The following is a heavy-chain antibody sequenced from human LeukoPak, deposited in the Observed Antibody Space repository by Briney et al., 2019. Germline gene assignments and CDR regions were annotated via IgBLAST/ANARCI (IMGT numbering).Heavy chain of an antibody. CDR2: MNPNSGNT. CDR3: AGSPIVVVPAAMSYYYYGMDV. CDR1: GYTFTSYD. D-gene: IGHD2-2*01. J-gene: IGHJ6*02. V-gene: IGHV1-8*01. Sequence: ASVKVSCKASGYTFTSYDINWVRQATGQGLEWMGWMNPNSGNTGYAQKFQGRVTMTRNTSISTAYMELSSLRSEDTAVYYCAGSPIVVVPAAMSYYYYGMDVWGQGTTVTVSS.